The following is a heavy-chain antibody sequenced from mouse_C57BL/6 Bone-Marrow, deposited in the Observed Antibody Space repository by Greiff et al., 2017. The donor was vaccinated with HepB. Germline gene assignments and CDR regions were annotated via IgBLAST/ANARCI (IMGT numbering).Heavy chain of an antibody. CDR1: GYTFTEYT. J-gene: IGHJ3*01. D-gene: IGHD1-1*01. CDR2: FYPGSGSI. CDR3: ARHEEPRGYCSSRWFAY. V-gene: IGHV1-62-2*01. Sequence: VQLQQSGAELVKPGASVKLSCKASGYTFTEYTIHWVKQRSGQGLEWIGCFYPGSGSIKYNEKFKDKATLTADKSSSTVYMELSRLTSEVSAVYFCARHEEPRGYCSSRWFAYWGQGTLVTVSA.